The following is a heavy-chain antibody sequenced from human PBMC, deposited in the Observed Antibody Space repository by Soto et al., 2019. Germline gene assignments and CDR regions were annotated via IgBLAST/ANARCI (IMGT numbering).Heavy chain of an antibody. Sequence: PVGSLRLSCAASGFTFSSYAMHWVRQAPGKGLEWVAVISYDGSNKYYADSVKGRFTISRDNSKNTLYLQMNSLRAEDTAVYYCARDKGGGMDVWGQGTTVTVSS. CDR1: GFTFSSYA. D-gene: IGHD3-16*01. CDR3: ARDKGGGMDV. V-gene: IGHV3-30-3*01. CDR2: ISYDGSNK. J-gene: IGHJ6*02.